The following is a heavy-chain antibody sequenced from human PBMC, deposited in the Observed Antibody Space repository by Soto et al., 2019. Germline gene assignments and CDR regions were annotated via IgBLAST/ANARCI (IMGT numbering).Heavy chain of an antibody. V-gene: IGHV4-39*01. Sequence: QLQLQESGPGLVKPSTTLSLTCNVSGGSMRTPNYYWVWIRQPPGKGLEWIGSIYYSGTTYYSPFLKSRVAISADTSKNQFSLVLASVAAADTAVYFCAAVVPAARVDYWGQGALITVSS. CDR3: AAVVPAARVDY. D-gene: IGHD6-25*01. CDR2: IYYSGTT. CDR1: GGSMRTPNYY. J-gene: IGHJ4*02.